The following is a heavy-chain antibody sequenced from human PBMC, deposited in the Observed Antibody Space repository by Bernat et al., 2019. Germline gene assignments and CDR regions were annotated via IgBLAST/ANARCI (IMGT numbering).Heavy chain of an antibody. CDR1: GFTFSSYD. CDR3: AELTSSAFDI. V-gene: IGHV3-23*01. Sequence: EVQVLESGGGLVQSGGSLRLSCAASGFTFSSYDMSWVRQAPGKGLEWVSGISGSGTTTYYADSVKGRFTISRDNSKNTLYLQMSSLRAEDTAVYYCAELTSSAFDIWGQGTMVTVSS. J-gene: IGHJ3*02. CDR2: ISGSGTTT.